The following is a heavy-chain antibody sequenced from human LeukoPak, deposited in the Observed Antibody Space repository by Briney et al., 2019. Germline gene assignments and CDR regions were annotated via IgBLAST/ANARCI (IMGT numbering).Heavy chain of an antibody. J-gene: IGHJ5*01. Sequence: PGKSLRLSCRTSGFTFSHFGMHWVRQAPGTRLEWVAVIWSDATEKYYGNSVKGRFTISRDNYDNTVSLQMNSLRVEDTAVYYCAKDAQRGFDFSNSLESWGQGTVVTVSP. CDR1: GFTFSHFG. V-gene: IGHV3-33*06. CDR3: AKDAQRGFDFSNSLES. D-gene: IGHD4-11*01. CDR2: IWSDATEK.